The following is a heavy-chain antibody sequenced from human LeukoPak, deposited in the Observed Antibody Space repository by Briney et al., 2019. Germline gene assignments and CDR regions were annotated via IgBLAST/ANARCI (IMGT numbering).Heavy chain of an antibody. V-gene: IGHV1-18*01. Sequence: WASVQVSCKASGYTFTTYGINWVRQAPGHGLEWVGWISPYNGNTNYAQKLQGRVTLTTDTSTSTAYMELRSLRSDDTAVYYCARDYYNILTGYLYNAFDMWGQGTMVTVS. D-gene: IGHD3-9*01. CDR2: ISPYNGNT. CDR3: ARDYYNILTGYLYNAFDM. J-gene: IGHJ3*02. CDR1: GYTFTTYG.